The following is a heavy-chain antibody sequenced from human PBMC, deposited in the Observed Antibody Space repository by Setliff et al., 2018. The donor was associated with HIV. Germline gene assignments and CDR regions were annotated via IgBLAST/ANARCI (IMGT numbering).Heavy chain of an antibody. V-gene: IGHV4-4*07. J-gene: IGHJ4*01. CDR1: GGSISSYY. CDR3: ARDEGRATGSWWDQSASWYLDY. D-gene: IGHD6-13*01. CDR2: ISAAGTI. Sequence: SETLSLTCTVSGGSISSYYWSWIRQPAGKRLEFIGRISAAGTINYNPSIRSRVTLSVETSENQFSLTVNSVTAADTAMYFCARDEGRATGSWWDQSASWYLDYWGHGIRVT.